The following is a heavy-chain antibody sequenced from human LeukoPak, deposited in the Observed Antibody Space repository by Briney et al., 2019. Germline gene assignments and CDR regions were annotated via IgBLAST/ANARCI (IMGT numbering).Heavy chain of an antibody. Sequence: GASVKVSCKASGYSFINYGISWVRQAPGQGLEWMGWINPNSGGTNYAQKFQGRVTMTRDTSISTAYMELSRLRSDDTAVYYCAREYVYGMDVWGQGTTVTVSS. CDR2: INPNSGGT. CDR1: GYSFINYG. D-gene: IGHD3-16*01. J-gene: IGHJ6*02. CDR3: AREYVYGMDV. V-gene: IGHV1-2*02.